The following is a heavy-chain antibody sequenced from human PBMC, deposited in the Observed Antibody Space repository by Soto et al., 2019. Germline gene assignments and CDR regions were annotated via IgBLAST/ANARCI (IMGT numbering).Heavy chain of an antibody. CDR3: AXSXWXGTKAYFDY. V-gene: IGHV2-5*02. CDR2: IYWDDDK. Sequence: QITLEESGPTRVKPTQSLALTCTFSGFSLSTSGVGVGWVRQPPGKALEWLALIYWDDDKRYSPSLQSRLTXXXXXXKXXVVXXXXXXXXXXXXXXXXAXSXWXGTKAYFDYWGQGTLVTVSS. CDR1: GFSLSTSGVG. J-gene: IGHJ4*02.